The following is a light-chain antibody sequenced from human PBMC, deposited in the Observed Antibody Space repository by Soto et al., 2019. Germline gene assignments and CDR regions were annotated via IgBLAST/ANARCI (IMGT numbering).Light chain of an antibody. CDR1: QAVNTR. J-gene: IGKJ5*01. V-gene: IGKV3D-11*01. CDR3: QQRSNG. Sequence: EIVLTQSPATLSAFPGDRVTLSCRASQAVNTRLAWYQHKPGQAPRLLIYDASNRATGIPARFSGSGSGTDFTLTISSLEPEDFAVYYCQQRSNGFGQGTRLEIK. CDR2: DAS.